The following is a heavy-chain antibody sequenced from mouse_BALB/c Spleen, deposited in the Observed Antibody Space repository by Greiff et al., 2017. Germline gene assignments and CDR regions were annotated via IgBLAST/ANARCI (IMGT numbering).Heavy chain of an antibody. V-gene: IGHV5-6*01. CDR2: ISSGGSYT. J-gene: IGHJ4*01. D-gene: IGHD1-2*01. Sequence: DVHLVESGGDLVKPGGSLKLSCAASGFTFSSYGMSWVRQTPDKRLEWVATISSGGSYTYYPDSVKGRFTISRDNAKNTLYLQMSSLKSEDTAMYYCARHETTATYYYAMDYWGQGTSVTVSS. CDR1: GFTFSSYG. CDR3: ARHETTATYYYAMDY.